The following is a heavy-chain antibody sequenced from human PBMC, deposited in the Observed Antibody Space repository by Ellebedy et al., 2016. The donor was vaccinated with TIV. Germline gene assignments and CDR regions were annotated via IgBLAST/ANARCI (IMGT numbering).Heavy chain of an antibody. CDR1: GGSIATSSYY. CDR3: ARHWYYYGVVAGYFDY. V-gene: IGHV4-39*01. D-gene: IGHD3-10*01. J-gene: IGHJ4*01. Sequence: SETLSLTXTVSGGSIATSSYYWGWIRQPPGKGLEYIGSLYYTGFTYYNASLKSRVTISVDTSKNQFSLNLSSVTAADTAVYYCARHWYYYGVVAGYFDYWGHGTLVTVSS. CDR2: LYYTGFT.